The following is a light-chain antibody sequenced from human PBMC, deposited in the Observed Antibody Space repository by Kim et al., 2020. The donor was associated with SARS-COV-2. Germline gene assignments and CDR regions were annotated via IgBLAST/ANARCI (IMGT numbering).Light chain of an antibody. CDR2: KDT. J-gene: IGLJ3*02. Sequence: SYELTQPSSVSVSPGQTARITCSGDVVAKKYARWFQQKPGQAPVLLIYKDTERPSGIPERFSGSSSGTTVTLTISGAQVEDEADYYCYSAADNNLGVFGGGTQLTVL. CDR3: YSAADNNLGV. CDR1: VVAKKY. V-gene: IGLV3-27*01.